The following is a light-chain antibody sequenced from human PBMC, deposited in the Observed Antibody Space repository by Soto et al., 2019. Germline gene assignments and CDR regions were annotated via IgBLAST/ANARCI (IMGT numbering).Light chain of an antibody. CDR2: DAS. CDR3: QQCGSSPWT. J-gene: IGKJ1*01. CDR1: QNVARNY. Sequence: EIVLTQSPGTLSLSPGERATLSCRASQNVARNYLAWYQQRPGQAPRLLIYDASTRATGIPDRFSGSGSGTDFTLTISRLEPEDFAVYYCQQCGSSPWTFGQGTKVDI. V-gene: IGKV3-20*01.